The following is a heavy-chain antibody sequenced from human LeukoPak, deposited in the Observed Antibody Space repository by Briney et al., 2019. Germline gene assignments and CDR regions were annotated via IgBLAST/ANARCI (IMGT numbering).Heavy chain of an antibody. J-gene: IGHJ6*02. CDR2: INHSGSS. Sequence: SETLSLTCAVYGGSFSDYYWTWIRQPPGKGLEWIGEINHSGSSNYNPSLKSRVTISLDTSKNQFSLKQSPVTAADTAVYYCARAGDILTPGGMDVWGQGTTVTVSS. D-gene: IGHD3-9*01. V-gene: IGHV4-34*01. CDR1: GGSFSDYY. CDR3: ARAGDILTPGGMDV.